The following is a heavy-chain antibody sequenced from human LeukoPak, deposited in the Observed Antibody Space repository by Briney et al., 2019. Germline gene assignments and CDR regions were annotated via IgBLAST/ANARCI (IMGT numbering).Heavy chain of an antibody. J-gene: IGHJ6*03. D-gene: IGHD3-16*01. Sequence: PSETLSLTCVVKGESFNGYYWTWIRQSPGKGLEGIGEINNIGHINYHPSLKSRVTISPDTSQKQFSLKLSSVTAADTAVYYCARGEGNDYVWGSFYYYLDVWGKGTTVTVSS. V-gene: IGHV4-34*01. CDR1: GESFNGYY. CDR2: INNIGHI. CDR3: ARGEGNDYVWGSFYYYLDV.